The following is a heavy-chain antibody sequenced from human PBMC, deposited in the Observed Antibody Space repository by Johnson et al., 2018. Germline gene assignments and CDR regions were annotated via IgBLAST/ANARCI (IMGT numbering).Heavy chain of an antibody. CDR1: GFSFSTYT. V-gene: IGHV3-30-3*01. Sequence: VQLVETGGGVVQPGRSLRVSCAASGFSFSTYTMHWVRQAPGKGLEWVAIISYDGNHKFYADSVKGRFTISRDNSKNTLYLQMNSLSTDDTAVYYCARSWPSGRYWLGAFDIWGQGTMVTVSS. J-gene: IGHJ3*02. D-gene: IGHD1-26*01. CDR3: ARSWPSGRYWLGAFDI. CDR2: ISYDGNHK.